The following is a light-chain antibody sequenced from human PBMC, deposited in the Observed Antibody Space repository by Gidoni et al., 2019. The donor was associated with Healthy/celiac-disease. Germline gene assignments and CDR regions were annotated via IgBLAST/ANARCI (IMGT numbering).Light chain of an antibody. V-gene: IGLV2-14*01. CDR2: EVS. Sequence: QSALTQPASVSGSPGQSIPISCTGTSSDVGRYDYVSWYQQPPGQAPHLMIYEVSNRPSGVSNRFSGSTSGNTASLTISGLQAEDEVDYYCSSYTSSSPSFYVFGTGTKVTVL. CDR3: SSYTSSSPSFYV. CDR1: SSDVGRYDY. J-gene: IGLJ1*01.